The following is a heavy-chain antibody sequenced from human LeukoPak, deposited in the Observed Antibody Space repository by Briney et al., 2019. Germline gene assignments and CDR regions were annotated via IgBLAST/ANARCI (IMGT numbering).Heavy chain of an antibody. CDR2: LGTAGDT. CDR3: ARGGYSSGWYNYGMDV. D-gene: IGHD6-19*01. J-gene: IGHJ6*02. CDR1: GFTFSSYD. Sequence: GGSLRLSCAASGFTFSSYDMHWVRQATGKGLEWVSALGTAGDTYYRGSVKGRFTISRENAKNSLYLQMNSLRAGDTALYYCARGGYSSGWYNYGMDVWGQGTTVTVSS. V-gene: IGHV3-13*01.